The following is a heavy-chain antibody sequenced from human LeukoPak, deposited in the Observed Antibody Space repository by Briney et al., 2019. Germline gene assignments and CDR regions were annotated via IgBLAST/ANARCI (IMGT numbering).Heavy chain of an antibody. CDR2: ISSSSSYI. J-gene: IGHJ3*02. Sequence: GGSLRLSCAASGFTFSSYGMNWVRQAPGKGLEWVSSISSSSSYIYYADSVKGRFTISRDNAKNSLYLQMNSLRAEDTAVYYCARGGGSYYSTHDAFDIWAKGQWSPSLQ. D-gene: IGHD1-26*01. V-gene: IGHV3-21*01. CDR1: GFTFSSYG. CDR3: ARGGGSYYSTHDAFDI.